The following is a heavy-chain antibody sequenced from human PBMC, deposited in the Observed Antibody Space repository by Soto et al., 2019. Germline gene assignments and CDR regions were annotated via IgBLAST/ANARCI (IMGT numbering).Heavy chain of an antibody. D-gene: IGHD2-2*01. CDR3: ARDLSSCSSARCSSYYYGMDV. J-gene: IGHJ6*02. CDR2: INSDGSRT. Sequence: GGSLRLSCSASGFNFSRYWTHWVRQVPGRGLVWVSHINSDGSRTTYADSVKGRFTISRDNAKNTLYLQMNSLRAEDTAVYYCARDLSSCSSARCSSYYYGMDVWGQGTTVTVSS. CDR1: GFNFSRYW. V-gene: IGHV3-74*01.